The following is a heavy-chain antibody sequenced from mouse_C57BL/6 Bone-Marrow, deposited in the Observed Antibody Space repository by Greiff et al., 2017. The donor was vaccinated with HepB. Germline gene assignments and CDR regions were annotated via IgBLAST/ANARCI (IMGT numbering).Heavy chain of an antibody. CDR3: LRAGYVIWYFDV. V-gene: IGHV1-18*01. J-gene: IGHJ1*03. CDR2: INPNNGGT. CDR1: GYTFTDYN. Sequence: VQLQQSGPELVKPGASVKIPCKASGYTFTDYNMDWVKQSHGKSLEWIGDINPNNGGTIYNQKFKGKATLTVDKSSSTAYMDLRSLTSEDTAVDDYLRAGYVIWYFDVWGTGTTVTVSS. D-gene: IGHD3-1*01.